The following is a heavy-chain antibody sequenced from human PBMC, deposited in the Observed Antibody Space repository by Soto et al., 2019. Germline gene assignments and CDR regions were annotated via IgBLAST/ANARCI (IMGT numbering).Heavy chain of an antibody. CDR3: ARDGPPMDY. V-gene: IGHV1-18*01. Sequence: EASVKVSCKASGGTFSSYTISWVRQAPGQGLEWMGWINAYNGKPNYAQKLQGRVTMTTDTSTSTAYMELRSLRSDDTAVYYCARDGPPMDYWGQGTLVTVSS. CDR2: INAYNGKP. CDR1: GGTFSSYT. J-gene: IGHJ4*02. D-gene: IGHD2-2*01.